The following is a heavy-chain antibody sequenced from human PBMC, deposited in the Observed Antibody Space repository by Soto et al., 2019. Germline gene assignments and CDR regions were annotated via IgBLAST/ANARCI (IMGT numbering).Heavy chain of an antibody. V-gene: IGHV3-33*01. J-gene: IGHJ4*02. CDR2: IWYDGSNK. Sequence: QVQLVEAGGGLVQPGRSLRLSCAASGFTFSSYGMHWFCQAPGKGREWVAVIWYDGSNKYYADSVKGRFTISRDNSKNTLYLQMNSLRAEDTAVYYCASGSGWYLGHYWGQGTLVTVSS. CDR1: GFTFSSYG. CDR3: ASGSGWYLGHY. D-gene: IGHD6-19*01.